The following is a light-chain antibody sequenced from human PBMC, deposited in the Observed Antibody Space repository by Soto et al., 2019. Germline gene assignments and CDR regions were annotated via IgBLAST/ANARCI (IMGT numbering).Light chain of an antibody. V-gene: IGLV2-14*01. Sequence: QSALTQPASVSGSPGQSITISCTGTSSDVGGYNYVSWYQQHPGKAPKLMIYDVSNRPSGVSNRFSGSKSANTASLTISGRQAEDEADYYCSSYTGSSTYVVFGGGTKLTGL. CDR2: DVS. CDR3: SSYTGSSTYVV. CDR1: SSDVGGYNY. J-gene: IGLJ2*01.